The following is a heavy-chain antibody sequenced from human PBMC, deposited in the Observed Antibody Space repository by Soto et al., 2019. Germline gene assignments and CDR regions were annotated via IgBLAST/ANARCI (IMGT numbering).Heavy chain of an antibody. V-gene: IGHV3-23*01. D-gene: IGHD6-13*01. J-gene: IGHJ4*02. CDR2: ISGSGGST. Sequence: GGSLRLSCAASGFTFRSYAMSWVRQAPGKGLEWVSAISGSGGSTYYADSVKGRFTISRDNSKNTLYLQMNSLRAEDTAVYYCAKAPSIAAAGNSNYWGQGTLVTVSS. CDR1: GFTFRSYA. CDR3: AKAPSIAAAGNSNY.